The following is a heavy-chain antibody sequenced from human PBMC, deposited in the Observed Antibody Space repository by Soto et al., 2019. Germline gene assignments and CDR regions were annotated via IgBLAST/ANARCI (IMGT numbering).Heavy chain of an antibody. Sequence: SCYDGSNEYYADSLKGRFTISRDNSKNTLYLQMNSLRAEDTAVYYCAREMWYCISFFCTSVHTRFQYGMVV. CDR2: SCYDGSNE. CDR3: AREMWYCISFFCTSVHTRFQYGMVV. D-gene: IGHD2-2*01. J-gene: IGHJ6*01. V-gene: IGHV3-33*01.